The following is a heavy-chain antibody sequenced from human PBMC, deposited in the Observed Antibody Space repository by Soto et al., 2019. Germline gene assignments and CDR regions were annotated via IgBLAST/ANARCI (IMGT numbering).Heavy chain of an antibody. V-gene: IGHV4-39*01. CDR1: GGSISSSSYY. CDR2: IYYRGST. CDR3: ASDAIAAAGTDAFDI. D-gene: IGHD6-13*01. Sequence: PSETLSLTCTVSGGSISSSSYYWGWIRQHPGKGLEWIGSIYYRGSTYYNPSLKSRVTISVDTSKNQFSLKLSSVTAADTAVYYCASDAIAAAGTDAFDIWGQGTMVTV. J-gene: IGHJ3*02.